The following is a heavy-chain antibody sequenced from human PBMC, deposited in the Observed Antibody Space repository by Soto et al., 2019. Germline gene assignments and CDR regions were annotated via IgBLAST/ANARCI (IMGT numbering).Heavy chain of an antibody. V-gene: IGHV3-30*18. Sequence: GGSLRLSFAASGFPFSSYGMHWVRQAPGKGLEWVAVISYDGSNKYYADSVKCRFTISRDSSKNTLYLEMNSLRPEDTSVYYCAKGEYYYGSGIPYYRMDVWRQGXTITVYS. CDR1: GFPFSSYG. D-gene: IGHD3-10*01. CDR2: ISYDGSNK. CDR3: AKGEYYYGSGIPYYRMDV. J-gene: IGHJ6*02.